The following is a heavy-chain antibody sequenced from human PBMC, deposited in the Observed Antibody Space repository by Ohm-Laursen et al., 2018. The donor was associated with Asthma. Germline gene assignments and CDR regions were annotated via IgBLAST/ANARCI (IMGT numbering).Heavy chain of an antibody. CDR3: ARDVMEWYLPAFDF. D-gene: IGHD3-3*01. CDR1: GFTFRSYA. CDR2: GGSYYDGCLK. V-gene: IGHV3-30-3*01. J-gene: IGHJ4*02. Sequence: SLRLSCSATGFTFRSYAMHWVRQAPGKGLEWVAVGGSYYDGCLKYYADSVNGRFTVSRDDSKNTLYLQMNSLRPDDTAVYYCARDVMEWYLPAFDFWGQGTLVTVSS.